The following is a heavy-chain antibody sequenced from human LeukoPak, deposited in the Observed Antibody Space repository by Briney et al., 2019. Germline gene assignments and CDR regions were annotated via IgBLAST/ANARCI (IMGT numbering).Heavy chain of an antibody. Sequence: ASVKVSCRTSGYTFTTHDINWVRQATGQAREWMGWMNPKSGNTGYAQKFQGRVTMTRSTFISTAYMELSSLRSEDTAVYYCAWRDGYSFDFWGQGTLVTVSS. V-gene: IGHV1-8*01. J-gene: IGHJ4*02. CDR3: AWRDGYSFDF. CDR1: GYTFTTHD. CDR2: MNPKSGNT. D-gene: IGHD5-24*01.